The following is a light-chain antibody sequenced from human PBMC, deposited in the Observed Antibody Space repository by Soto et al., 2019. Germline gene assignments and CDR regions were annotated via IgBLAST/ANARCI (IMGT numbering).Light chain of an antibody. Sequence: EIVMTQSPATLSVSPGERATLSCRASQSISGNLAWYQQKPGLAPRLLISGASTRATGIPARFSGSGSGTEFTLTTSRLEPEDFTVYYCHHYETFGQGTKVDIK. CDR3: HHYET. CDR2: GAS. V-gene: IGKV3-15*01. J-gene: IGKJ1*01. CDR1: QSISGN.